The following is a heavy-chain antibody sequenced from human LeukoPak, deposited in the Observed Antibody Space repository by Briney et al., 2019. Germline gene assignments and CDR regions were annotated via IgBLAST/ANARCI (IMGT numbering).Heavy chain of an antibody. CDR2: ISGSGGST. D-gene: IGHD1-26*01. Sequence: GGTLRLSCAASGFTFSSYGMSWVRQAPGKGLEWVSAISGSGGSTYYADSVKGRFTISRDNSKNTLYLQMNSLRAEDTAVYYCAREIVGATKAYYFDYWGQGTLVTVSS. CDR1: GFTFSSYG. V-gene: IGHV3-23*01. CDR3: AREIVGATKAYYFDY. J-gene: IGHJ4*02.